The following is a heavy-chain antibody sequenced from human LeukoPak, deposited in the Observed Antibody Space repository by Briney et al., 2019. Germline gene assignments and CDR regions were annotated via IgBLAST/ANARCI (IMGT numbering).Heavy chain of an antibody. D-gene: IGHD3-10*01. CDR3: ARDSGHGMDF. CDR1: GFPFSRYW. V-gene: IGHV3-74*01. CDR2: QKYDGTRI. J-gene: IGHJ4*02. Sequence: GGSLRLSCEASGFPFSRYWMNWVRQIPGKGLVWVSRQKYDGTRISYADSVKGRFSITGDNDKNTLYLQMNSLTVEDTAVYYCARDSGHGMDFWGQGTLVTVSS.